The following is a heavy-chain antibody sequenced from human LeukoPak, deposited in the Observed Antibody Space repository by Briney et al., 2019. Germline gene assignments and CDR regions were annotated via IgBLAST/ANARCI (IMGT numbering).Heavy chain of an antibody. V-gene: IGHV3-48*03. CDR1: GFTFSSYE. CDR2: ISSSGTTI. CDR3: ATGSYGDYFFDF. Sequence: PGGSLRLSCAASGFTFSSYEMSWVRHAPGKGLEWVSYISSSGTTIYYADSVRGRFTISRDNAENSLYLQMNSLRADDTAVYYCATGSYGDYFFDFWGQGTLVTVSS. D-gene: IGHD4-17*01. J-gene: IGHJ4*02.